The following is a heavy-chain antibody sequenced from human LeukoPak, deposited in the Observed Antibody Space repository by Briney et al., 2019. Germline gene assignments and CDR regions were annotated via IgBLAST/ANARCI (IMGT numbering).Heavy chain of an antibody. CDR3: ARDSSGYSYGLDY. D-gene: IGHD5-18*01. J-gene: IGHJ4*02. Sequence: ASVKVSCKASGGTFSSSAISWVRQAPGQGLEWMGGIIPIFGTANYAQKFQGRVTITADESASTAYMELSSLRSEDTAVYYCARDSSGYSYGLDYWGQGTLVTVSS. V-gene: IGHV1-69*13. CDR1: GGTFSSSA. CDR2: IIPIFGTA.